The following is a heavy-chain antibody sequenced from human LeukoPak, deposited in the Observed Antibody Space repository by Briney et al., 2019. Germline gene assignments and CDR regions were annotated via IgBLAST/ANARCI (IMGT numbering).Heavy chain of an antibody. V-gene: IGHV4-59*01. CDR3: AKMGGHFYDSATYDPLGFDH. J-gene: IGHJ5*02. CDR1: RVSLTPKY. Sequence: PSQSLSLTPTVSRVSLTPKYWSSVRQAPRHRLKCIGDVDHTVRTNAATSLNTRATTLIDTSKNQFSLKLTSVTAADTALYYCAKMGGHFYDSATYDPLGFDHWGQGIQFTVSS. D-gene: IGHD3-22*01. CDR2: VDHTVRT.